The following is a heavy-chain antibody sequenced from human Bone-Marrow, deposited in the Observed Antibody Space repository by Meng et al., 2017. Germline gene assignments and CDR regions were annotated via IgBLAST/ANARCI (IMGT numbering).Heavy chain of an antibody. V-gene: IGHV4-39*07. CDR3: ARRHWDGWFDP. D-gene: IGHD1-26*01. J-gene: IGHJ5*02. CDR1: GGSLSVSTYY. CDR2: AYYSGSA. Sequence: QLALKESGPGLVKPSETRSLTCSVSGGSLSVSTYYWSWICQTPGKGVEWIGSAYYSGSAYYTASLKGRVTISVDTSKNQFSLKLTSVTAADTALYFCARRHWDGWFDPWGQGTLVTVSS.